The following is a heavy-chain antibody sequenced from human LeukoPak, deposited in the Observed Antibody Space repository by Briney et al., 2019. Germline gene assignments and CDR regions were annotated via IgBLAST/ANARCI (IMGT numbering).Heavy chain of an antibody. J-gene: IGHJ4*02. V-gene: IGHV1-2*02. CDR1: GYTFTYYG. CDR3: ARAAKWELLPFDY. Sequence: ASVKVSCKASGYTFTYYGISWVRQAPGQGLEWMGWINPNSGGTNYAQKFQGRVTMTRDTSISTAYMELSRLRSDDTAVYYCARAAKWELLPFDYWGQGTLVTVSS. CDR2: INPNSGGT. D-gene: IGHD1-26*01.